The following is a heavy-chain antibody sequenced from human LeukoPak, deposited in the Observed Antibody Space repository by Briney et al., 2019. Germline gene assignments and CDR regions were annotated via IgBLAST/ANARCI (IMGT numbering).Heavy chain of an antibody. J-gene: IGHJ4*02. V-gene: IGHV4-31*03. CDR2: IYYSGST. D-gene: IGHD3-16*01. Sequence: SETLSLTCTVSGGSISSGGYYWSWIRQHPGKGLEWIGYIYYSGSTYYNPSLKSRVTISVDTSKNQFSLKLSSVTAADTAVYYCARLKREVLGGSKIDYWGQGTLVTVSS. CDR1: GGSISSGGYY. CDR3: ARLKREVLGGSKIDY.